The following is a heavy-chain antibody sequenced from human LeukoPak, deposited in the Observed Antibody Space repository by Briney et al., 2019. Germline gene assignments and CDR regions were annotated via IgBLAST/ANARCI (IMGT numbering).Heavy chain of an antibody. CDR3: ARAPSYDYVWGSYRRVWYFDL. J-gene: IGHJ2*01. V-gene: IGHV1-46*01. CDR2: INPSGGST. Sequence: YTFTXXYMYWVRQAPGQGLEWMGIINPSGGSTSYAQKFQGRVTMTRDTSISTAYMELSRLRSDDTAVYYCARAPSYDYVWGSYRRVWYFDLWGRGTLVTVSS. CDR1: YTFTXXY. D-gene: IGHD3-16*02.